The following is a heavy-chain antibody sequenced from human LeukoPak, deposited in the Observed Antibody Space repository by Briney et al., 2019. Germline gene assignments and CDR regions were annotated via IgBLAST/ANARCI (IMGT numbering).Heavy chain of an antibody. CDR3: ARAVDIVATTPFDL. D-gene: IGHD5-12*01. J-gene: IGHJ3*01. Sequence: GGSLRLSCAASGFTVSSSYMSWVRQAPGKGLEWVSVLYTGGTTYYADSVKGRFTISRDNSKNTVSLDMNSLRAEDTAVYYCARAVDIVATTPFDLWGQGTMVTVSS. CDR1: GFTVSSSY. V-gene: IGHV3-66*01. CDR2: LYTGGTT.